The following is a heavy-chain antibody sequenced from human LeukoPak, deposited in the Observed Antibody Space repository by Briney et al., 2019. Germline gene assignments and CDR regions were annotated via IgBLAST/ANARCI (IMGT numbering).Heavy chain of an antibody. CDR3: ARNYGWQQFDS. CDR1: GFTFTSYW. CDR2: RKQDGSGE. V-gene: IGHV3-7*01. Sequence: GGSLRLSCAASGFTFTSYWMDWGRQAAGKGLEAGANRKQDGSGEKYAGSVRGRFTISRDNNRNTLYLEINSLRGEDTATYYCARNYGWQQFDSWGQGTLVTVSS. J-gene: IGHJ4*02. D-gene: IGHD5-24*01.